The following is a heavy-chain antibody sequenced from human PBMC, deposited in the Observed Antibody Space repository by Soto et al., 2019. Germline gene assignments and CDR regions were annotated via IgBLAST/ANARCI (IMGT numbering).Heavy chain of an antibody. D-gene: IGHD3-16*01. CDR3: ATDQGDYVAFQPHDY. J-gene: IGHJ4*01. CDR2: ITTTAHGAAT. CDR1: GFNFKEAW. Sequence: EVQLVEAGGGLVKPGGSLTLSCAMSGFNFKEAWMTWFRQAPGKGLEWVGHITTTAHGAATDHGSPVEGRFTITRDDSKNMLYLEMHGLRTNDTGVYFYATDQGDYVAFQPHDYWGHGTGVTVSS. V-gene: IGHV3-15*07.